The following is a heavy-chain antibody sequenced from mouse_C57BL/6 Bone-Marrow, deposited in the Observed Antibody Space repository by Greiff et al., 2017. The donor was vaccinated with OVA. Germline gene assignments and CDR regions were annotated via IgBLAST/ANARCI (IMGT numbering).Heavy chain of an antibody. D-gene: IGHD2-4*01. CDR1: GYTFTSYW. Sequence: VQLQQPGAELVKPGASVKMSCKASGYTFTSYWITWVKQRPGQGLEWIGDIYPGSGSTNYNEKFKGKATLTVDKSSSTAYMLLSSLTSEDSAVYFCARKDYDDAYWGQGTLVTVSA. CDR3: ARKDYDDAY. CDR2: IYPGSGST. J-gene: IGHJ3*01. V-gene: IGHV1-55*01.